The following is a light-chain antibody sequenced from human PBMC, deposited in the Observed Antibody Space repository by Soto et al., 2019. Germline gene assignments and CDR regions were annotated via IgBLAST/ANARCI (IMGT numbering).Light chain of an antibody. CDR2: GAS. CDR3: QQYGSSPPWKT. J-gene: IGKJ1*01. V-gene: IGKV3-20*01. CDR1: QSVSSSY. Sequence: EIVLTQSPGTLSLSPGERATLSCRASQSVSSSYLAWYQQKPGQAPRLLIYGASSRATGIPDRFSGSGSGTDFTLTISTLEPEDFAVYYCQQYGSSPPWKTFGQGTKVEIK.